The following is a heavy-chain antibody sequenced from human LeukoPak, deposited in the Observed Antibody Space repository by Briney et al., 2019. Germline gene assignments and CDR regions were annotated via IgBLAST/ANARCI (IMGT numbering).Heavy chain of an antibody. J-gene: IGHJ4*02. CDR3: ARDYGDCTFDY. CDR1: GGSISSGAYY. V-gene: IGHV4-31*03. Sequence: SETLSLTCTLSGGSISSGAYYWSWIRQHPGKGLEWSGYIYYSGSTYYNPSLKSRVTISVDTSKNQFSLKLSSVTAAGTAVYYCARDYGDCTFDYWGQGALVTVSS. CDR2: IYYSGST. D-gene: IGHD4-17*01.